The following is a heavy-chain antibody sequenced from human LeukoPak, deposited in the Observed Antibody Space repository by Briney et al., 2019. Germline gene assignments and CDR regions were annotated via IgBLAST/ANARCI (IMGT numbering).Heavy chain of an antibody. CDR2: IYSSGST. V-gene: IGHV3-66*01. CDR1: GFTVSTNY. CDR3: AKGGCRGTCNPLAY. D-gene: IGHD2-15*01. J-gene: IGHJ4*02. Sequence: GGSLRLSCAASGFTVSTNYVSWVRQAPGKGLEWVSVIYSSGSTYYADSVKDRFTISRDGSQNVVYLQMNNLRAEDTAVYYCAKGGCRGTCNPLAYWGQGALVTVSP.